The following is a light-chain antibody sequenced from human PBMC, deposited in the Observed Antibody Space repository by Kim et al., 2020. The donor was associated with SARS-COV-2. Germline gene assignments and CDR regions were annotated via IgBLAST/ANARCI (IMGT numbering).Light chain of an antibody. CDR3: HQYNKWPWT. CDR2: GAS. J-gene: IGKJ1*01. CDR1: QSISNN. V-gene: IGKV3-15*01. Sequence: VSTGEGATLSCRASQSISNNLAWYQQIPGQAPRLLIYGASTRATATPHRFSGSGSGTEFTLTISNLQPKEFAIYYCHQYNKWPWTFGQGTKVDIK.